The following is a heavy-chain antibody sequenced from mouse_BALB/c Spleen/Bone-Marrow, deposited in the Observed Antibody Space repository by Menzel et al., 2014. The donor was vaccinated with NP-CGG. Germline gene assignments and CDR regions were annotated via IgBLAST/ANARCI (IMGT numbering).Heavy chain of an antibody. J-gene: IGHJ3*01. CDR1: GFSFNSYG. D-gene: IGHD2-4*01. Sequence: DVMLVESGGGLVKSGGSLKLSCATSGFSFNSYGMSWVRQTPEKRLEWVATISGGGSYTFYPDSVKGRFTISRDNAKNNLYLQLSSLRSEDTALYYGARHAYYDQTEVSFVYWGQGTLVTVSA. V-gene: IGHV5-9-2*01. CDR3: ARHAYYDQTEVSFVY. CDR2: ISGGGSYT.